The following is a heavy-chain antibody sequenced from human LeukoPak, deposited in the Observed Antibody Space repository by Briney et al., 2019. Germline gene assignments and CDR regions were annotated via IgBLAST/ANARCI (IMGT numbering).Heavy chain of an antibody. J-gene: IGHJ6*03. V-gene: IGHV1-2*02. D-gene: IGHD3/OR15-3a*01. CDR1: XXXFTGYY. Sequence: VSCXXSXXXFTGYYMHWVRQAPGQGLEWMGWINPNSGGTNYAQKFQGRVTMTRDTSISTAYMELSRLRSDDTAVYYCAGSISFGTLYYYYMDVXXKGXT. CDR3: AGSISFGTLYYYYMDV. CDR2: INPNSGGT.